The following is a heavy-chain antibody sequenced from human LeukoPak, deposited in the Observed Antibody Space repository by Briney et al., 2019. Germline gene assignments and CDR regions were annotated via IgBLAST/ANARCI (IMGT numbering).Heavy chain of an antibody. V-gene: IGHV3-48*03. CDR1: GFTFSSYE. D-gene: IGHD2-2*01. Sequence: PGGSLRLSCAASGFTFSSYEMNWVRQAPGKGLEWVSYISTRGSTIYYADSVKGRFTISRDNTKNSLYLQMNSLRAEDTAVYYCARRSIVVVPAATRGAYYYYYYYMDVWGKGTTVTISS. CDR2: ISTRGSTI. CDR3: ARRSIVVVPAATRGAYYYYYYYMDV. J-gene: IGHJ6*03.